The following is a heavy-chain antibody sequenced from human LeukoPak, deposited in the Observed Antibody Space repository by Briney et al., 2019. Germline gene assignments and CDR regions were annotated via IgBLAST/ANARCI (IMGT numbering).Heavy chain of an antibody. Sequence: PGGSLRLSCAASGFTVSSNYMSWVRQAPGKGLEWVSVIYSGASTYDADSVKGRFTISTDNSKNTLYLQMNSLRAEHTAVYYCARAGGSGTEPLNYWGQGTLVTVSS. CDR2: IYSGAST. CDR3: ARAGGSGTEPLNY. V-gene: IGHV3-53*01. J-gene: IGHJ4*02. D-gene: IGHD3-10*01. CDR1: GFTVSSNY.